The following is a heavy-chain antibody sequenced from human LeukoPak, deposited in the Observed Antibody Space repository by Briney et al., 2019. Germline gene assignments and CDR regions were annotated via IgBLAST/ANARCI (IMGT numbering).Heavy chain of an antibody. V-gene: IGHV3-53*01. J-gene: IGHJ4*02. Sequence: GGSLRLSCTVSGFTVSSNSMSWVRQAPGKGLEWVSFIYSDNTHYSDSVRGRFTISRDDSKNTLYPQMNSLRAEDTAVYYCARRAGAYSHPYDYWGQGTLVTVSS. D-gene: IGHD4/OR15-4a*01. CDR1: GFTVSSNS. CDR2: IYSDNT. CDR3: ARRAGAYSHPYDY.